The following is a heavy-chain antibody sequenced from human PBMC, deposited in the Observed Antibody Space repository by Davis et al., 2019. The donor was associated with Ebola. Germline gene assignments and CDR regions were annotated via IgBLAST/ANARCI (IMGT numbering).Heavy chain of an antibody. CDR2: IWYDGSNK. V-gene: IGHV3-33*01. CDR1: GFTFSSYG. J-gene: IGHJ6*04. CDR3: ARMPLDYYYGMDV. Sequence: GESLKISCAASGFTFSSYGMHWVRQAPGKGLEWVAVIWYDGSNKYYADSVKGRFTISRDNSKNTLYLQMNSLRAEDTAVYYCARMPLDYYYGMDVWGKGTTVTVSS. D-gene: IGHD2-2*01.